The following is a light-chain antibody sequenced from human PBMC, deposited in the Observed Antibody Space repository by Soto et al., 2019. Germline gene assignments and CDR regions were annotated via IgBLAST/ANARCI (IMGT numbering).Light chain of an antibody. Sequence: QSVLNQPASVSGSPGQSIAISCTGTSSDVGGYNYVSWYQQHPGKAPKLMIYDVGSRPSGVSDRFSGSKSGNTASLTISGLRAEDEADYYCCSYTTTSTGVFGTGTKVTVL. CDR3: CSYTTTSTGV. CDR1: SSDVGGYNY. J-gene: IGLJ1*01. V-gene: IGLV2-14*01. CDR2: DVG.